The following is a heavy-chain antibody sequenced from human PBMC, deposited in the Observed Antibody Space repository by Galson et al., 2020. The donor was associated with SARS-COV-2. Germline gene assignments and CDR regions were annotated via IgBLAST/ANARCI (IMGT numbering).Heavy chain of an antibody. CDR3: ARAGNGDYDLYYFDY. V-gene: IGHV4-30-4*07. Sequence: SETLSLTCTVSGYSISSGGYSWSWIRQPPGKGLEWIGYIYNRGYSDYNPSLKGRVTISEDTSKNQFSLKLNSVTAADTAVYYCARAGNGDYDLYYFDYWGHAPLVTVSS. J-gene: IGHJ4*01. D-gene: IGHD4-17*01. CDR1: GYSISSGGYS. CDR2: IYNRGYS.